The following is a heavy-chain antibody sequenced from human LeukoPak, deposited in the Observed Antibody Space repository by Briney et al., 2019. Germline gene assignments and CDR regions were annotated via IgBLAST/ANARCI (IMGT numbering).Heavy chain of an antibody. J-gene: IGHJ4*02. D-gene: IGHD3-10*01. CDR3: AKSQPDYGSGSYYEY. V-gene: IGHV6-1*01. Sequence: SQTLSLTCAISGDSVSSNSAAWNWIRQSPSRGLEWLGRTYYRSKWYNDYAVSVKSRITINPDTSKNQFSLQLNSVTPEDTAVYYCAKSQPDYGSGSYYEYWGQGTLVTVSS. CDR2: TYYRSKWYN. CDR1: GDSVSSNSAA.